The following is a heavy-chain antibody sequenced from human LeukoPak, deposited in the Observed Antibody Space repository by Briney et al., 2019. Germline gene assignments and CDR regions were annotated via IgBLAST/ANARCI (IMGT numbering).Heavy chain of an antibody. CDR3: AGGYYGSGSLDY. J-gene: IGHJ4*02. V-gene: IGHV1-69*05. CDR1: GGSFSSYA. Sequence: ASVKVSCNASGGSFSSYAISWVRQAPGQGLEWMGGIIPIFGTANYAQKFQGRVTITTVESTTTAYMELSSLRSEDTAVYYCAGGYYGSGSLDYWGQGTLVTVSS. CDR2: IIPIFGTA. D-gene: IGHD3-10*01.